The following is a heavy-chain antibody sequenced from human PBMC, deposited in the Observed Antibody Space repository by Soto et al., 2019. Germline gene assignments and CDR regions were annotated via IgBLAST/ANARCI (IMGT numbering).Heavy chain of an antibody. V-gene: IGHV1-46*01. CDR3: ARPEGYGSGSYYFDS. CDR2: VYVTGTGT. Sequence: AAVKDSCKASGYPFTTYHLHWVRQAPGQGLEWMGIVYVTGTGTRSAQKFQGRLTMTRDRSTSTVYMELSSLRSEDTAVYYCARPEGYGSGSYYFDSWGQGTLVTVSS. J-gene: IGHJ4*02. D-gene: IGHD3-10*01. CDR1: GYPFTTYH.